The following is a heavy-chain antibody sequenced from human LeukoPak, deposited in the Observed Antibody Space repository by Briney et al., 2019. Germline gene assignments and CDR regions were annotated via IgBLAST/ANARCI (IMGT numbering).Heavy chain of an antibody. V-gene: IGHV4-61*01. Sequence: YPSETLSLTCTVSGGSVSSGSYYWSWIRQPPRKGLEWIGYIYYSVSTNYNPSLKSRVTISVDTSKNQFSLKLSSVTAADTAVYSCARDKDAFDIWGQGTMVTVSS. CDR3: ARDKDAFDI. CDR1: GGSVSSGSYY. CDR2: IYYSVST. J-gene: IGHJ3*02.